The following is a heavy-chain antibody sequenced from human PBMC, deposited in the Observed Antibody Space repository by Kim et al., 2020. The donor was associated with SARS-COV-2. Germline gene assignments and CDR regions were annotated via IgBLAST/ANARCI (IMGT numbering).Heavy chain of an antibody. D-gene: IGHD6-13*01. CDR3: ARDGSRIAAGGMDV. V-gene: IGHV4-59*01. J-gene: IGHJ6*02. Sequence: NPSLKSRVTISVDTSKNQFSLKLSSVTAADTAVYYCARDGSRIAAGGMDVWGQGTTVTVSS.